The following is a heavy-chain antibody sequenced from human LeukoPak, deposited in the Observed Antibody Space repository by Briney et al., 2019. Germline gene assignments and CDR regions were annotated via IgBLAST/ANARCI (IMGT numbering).Heavy chain of an antibody. Sequence: PSETLSLTCTVSGGSISSYYWSWIRQPPGKGLEWIGYIYYSGSTNYNPSLKSRVTISVDTSKNQFSLKLSSVTAADTAVYYCARDDGLNFDYWGQGTLVTVSS. CDR3: ARDDGLNFDY. CDR2: IYYSGST. CDR1: GGSISSYY. V-gene: IGHV4-59*01. D-gene: IGHD5-24*01. J-gene: IGHJ4*02.